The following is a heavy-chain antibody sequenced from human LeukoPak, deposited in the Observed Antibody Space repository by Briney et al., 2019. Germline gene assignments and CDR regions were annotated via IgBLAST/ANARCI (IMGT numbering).Heavy chain of an antibody. CDR3: AKELVPTTWDELYFDS. D-gene: IGHD4-11*01. V-gene: IGHV3-23*01. CDR1: GFPFSSYA. J-gene: IGHJ4*02. CDR2: FGESGP. Sequence: PGGSLRLSCAASGFPFSSYAMSWVRQAPGKGLEWVASFGESGPKYVDSVKGRFTISGDNSLNTLYLQMNSLRAEDTAVYYCAKELVPTTWDELYFDSWGQGTLVTASS.